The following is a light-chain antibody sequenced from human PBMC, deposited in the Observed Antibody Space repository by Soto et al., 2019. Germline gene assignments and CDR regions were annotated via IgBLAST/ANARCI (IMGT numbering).Light chain of an antibody. Sequence: DIQMTQSPSSLSASVGDRVTITCRASQGIGNDLRWYQQKSGQAPKGLIYGAFNLESGVPSRFSGSGSGPEFTLTIYSLQPEDFATYYCLQYNTYPLTFGGGTKVEIK. V-gene: IGKV1-17*01. CDR1: QGIGND. CDR2: GAF. J-gene: IGKJ4*01. CDR3: LQYNTYPLT.